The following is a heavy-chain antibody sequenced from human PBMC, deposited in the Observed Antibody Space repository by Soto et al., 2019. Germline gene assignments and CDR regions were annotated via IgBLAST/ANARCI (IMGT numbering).Heavy chain of an antibody. J-gene: IGHJ4*02. D-gene: IGHD6-6*01. CDR1: GFTFSSYA. Sequence: PGGSLRLSCAASGFTFSSYAMSWVRQSPGKGLEWVSAIPGSSISTYYAGSVKGRFAISRDNSKNTLYLQMNSLRVEDTAVYYCAKIGSSPSVSLPLVLLDHWGQGALVTVSS. CDR2: IPGSSIST. CDR3: AKIGSSPSVSLPLVLLDH. V-gene: IGHV3-23*01.